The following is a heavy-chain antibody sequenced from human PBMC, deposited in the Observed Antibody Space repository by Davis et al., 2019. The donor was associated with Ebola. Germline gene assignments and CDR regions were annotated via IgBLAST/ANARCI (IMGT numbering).Heavy chain of an antibody. V-gene: IGHV1-2*02. CDR1: GYTFTGYY. D-gene: IGHD2-8*01. CDR2: INPNSGGT. Sequence: AASVKVSCKASGYTFTGYYMHWVRQAPGQGLEWMGWINPNSGGTNYAQKFQGRVTMTLDTSISTAYMELSRLRSDDTAVYYCARGVVLIVYAIRDYGLDVWGHGTTVTVSS. CDR3: ARGVVLIVYAIRDYGLDV. J-gene: IGHJ6*02.